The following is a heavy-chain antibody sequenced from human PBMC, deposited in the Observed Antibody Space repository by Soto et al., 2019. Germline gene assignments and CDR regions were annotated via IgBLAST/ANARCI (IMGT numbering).Heavy chain of an antibody. Sequence: SETLSLTCTFSVGSVTSYYWSWIRQPPGKGMEWIGYLYYSGSTSYNPSLKSRVTMSVDMSKNQFSLTLTSVTAADTAVYYCARGTDYTQIASYHYGLDVWGQGTTVTVSS. V-gene: IGHV4-59*02. CDR3: ARGTDYTQIASYHYGLDV. J-gene: IGHJ6*02. D-gene: IGHD4-4*01. CDR2: LYYSGST. CDR1: VGSVTSYY.